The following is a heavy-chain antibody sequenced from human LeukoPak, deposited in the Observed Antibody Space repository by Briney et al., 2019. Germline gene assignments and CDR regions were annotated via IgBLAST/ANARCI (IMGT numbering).Heavy chain of an antibody. J-gene: IGHJ4*02. Sequence: GGSLRLSCAASGFTFRTYWMSWVRQAPGKGLEWVSSISGSSTYIFYADSVKGRFTISRDNAKNSLYLQMNSLRVEDTAVYYCARVKGTERDYWGQGTLVTVSS. CDR2: ISGSSTYI. D-gene: IGHD3/OR15-3a*01. CDR3: ARVKGTERDY. CDR1: GFTFRTYW. V-gene: IGHV3-21*01.